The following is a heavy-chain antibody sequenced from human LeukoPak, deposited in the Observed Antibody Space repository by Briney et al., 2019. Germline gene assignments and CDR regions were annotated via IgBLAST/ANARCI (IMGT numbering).Heavy chain of an antibody. V-gene: IGHV1-69*04. CDR1: GYTFTSYG. Sequence: GASVKVSCKASGYTFTSYGISWVRQAPGPGLEWMGRIIPILGIANYAQKFQGRVTITADKSTSTAYMELSSLRSEDTAVYYCARDSLRFLEWSPGRVCWFDPWGQGTLVTVSS. J-gene: IGHJ5*02. CDR2: IIPILGIA. D-gene: IGHD3-3*01. CDR3: ARDSLRFLEWSPGRVCWFDP.